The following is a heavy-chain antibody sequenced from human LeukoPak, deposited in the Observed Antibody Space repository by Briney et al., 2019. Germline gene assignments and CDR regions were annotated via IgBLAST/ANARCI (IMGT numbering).Heavy chain of an antibody. V-gene: IGHV3-23*01. Sequence: PGRSLRLSCAASGFTFSSYGMHWVRQAPGKGLEWVSAISGSGGSTYCADSVKGRFTISRDNSKNTLYLQMNSLRAEDTAVYYCANSKIGGSDWGQGTLVTVSS. CDR3: ANSKIGGSD. J-gene: IGHJ4*02. CDR1: GFTFSSYG. D-gene: IGHD2-15*01. CDR2: ISGSGGST.